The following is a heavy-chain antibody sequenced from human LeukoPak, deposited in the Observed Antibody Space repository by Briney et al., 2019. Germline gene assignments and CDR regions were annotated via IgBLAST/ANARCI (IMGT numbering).Heavy chain of an antibody. CDR1: GYTFTGYY. Sequence: ASVKVSCKASGYTFTGYYMHWVRQAPGQGLEWMGWINPNSGGTNYAQKFQGRVTMTRDTSISTAYMELSRLRSDDTAVYYCARQTGTSGYYHYGMDVWGQGTTVTVSS. CDR2: INPNSGGT. J-gene: IGHJ6*02. D-gene: IGHD1-1*01. CDR3: ARQTGTSGYYHYGMDV. V-gene: IGHV1-2*02.